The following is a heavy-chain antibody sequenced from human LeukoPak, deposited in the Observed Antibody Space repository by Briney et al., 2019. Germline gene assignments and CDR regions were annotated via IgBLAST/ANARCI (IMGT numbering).Heavy chain of an antibody. J-gene: IGHJ4*02. V-gene: IGHV3-33*01. CDR2: IWYDGSNK. D-gene: IGHD1-1*01. Sequence: QPGGSLRLSCAASGFIFSSYGMHWVRQAPGKGLERVAVIWYDGSNKYYADSVKGRFTISRDDSKNTLYLQMDSLRAEDTAVYYCSRVGSSGSVDYWGQGTLVTVSS. CDR3: SRVGSSGSVDY. CDR1: GFIFSSYG.